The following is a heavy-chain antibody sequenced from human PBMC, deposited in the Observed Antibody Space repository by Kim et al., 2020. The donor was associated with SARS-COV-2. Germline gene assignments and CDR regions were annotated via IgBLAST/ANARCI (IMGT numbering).Heavy chain of an antibody. D-gene: IGHD3-10*01. CDR2: IIPIFGTA. CDR1: GGTFSSYA. CDR3: ARDMGLGGITMVRGVLNGMDV. V-gene: IGHV1-69*13. Sequence: SVKVSCKASGGTFSSYAISWVRQAPGQGLEWMGGIIPIFGTANYAQKFQGRVTITADESTSTAYMELSSLRSEDTAVYYCARDMGLGGITMVRGVLNGMDVWGQGTTGTVSS. J-gene: IGHJ6*02.